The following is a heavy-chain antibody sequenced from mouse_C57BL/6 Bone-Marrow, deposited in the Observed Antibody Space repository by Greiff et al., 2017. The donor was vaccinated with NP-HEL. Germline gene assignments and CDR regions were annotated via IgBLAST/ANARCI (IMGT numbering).Heavy chain of an antibody. Sequence: VQLQQPGAELVKPGASVKLSCKASGYTFTDYEMHWVKQTPVHGLEWIGAIDPETGGTAYNQKFKGKAILTADKSSSTAYMELRSLTSEDSAVYYCTRGGWLLRYFDYWGQGTTLTVSS. V-gene: IGHV1-15*01. CDR3: TRGGWLLRYFDY. CDR2: IDPETGGT. J-gene: IGHJ2*01. D-gene: IGHD2-3*01. CDR1: GYTFTDYE.